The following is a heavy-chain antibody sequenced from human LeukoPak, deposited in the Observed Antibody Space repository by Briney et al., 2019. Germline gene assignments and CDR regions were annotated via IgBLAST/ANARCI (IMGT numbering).Heavy chain of an antibody. J-gene: IGHJ3*02. Sequence: GGSLRLSCAPPGFTFSRHGMHWVRQAPGKGLEWVSSISGSGDNTYYADSAKGRFIISRDNSKNTLYLQMNSLRAEDTAIYYCAKSPFYYDSSGYSDGAFDIWGQGTMVTVSS. CDR3: AKSPFYYDSSGYSDGAFDI. D-gene: IGHD3-22*01. V-gene: IGHV3-23*01. CDR1: GFTFSRHG. CDR2: ISGSGDNT.